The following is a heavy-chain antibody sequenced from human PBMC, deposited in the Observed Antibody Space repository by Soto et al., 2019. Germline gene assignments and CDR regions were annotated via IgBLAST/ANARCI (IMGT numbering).Heavy chain of an antibody. CDR2: IYYSGRI. V-gene: IGHV4-31*03. CDR3: ARVSGHGRFDY. D-gene: IGHD3-10*01. J-gene: IGHJ4*02. Sequence: QVQLQESGPGLVKPSQTLSLTCTVSGGSTGSGGYDWAWVRQHPGKGLEWIGYIYYSGRIYYNRSINSRVTISVTPSKYQYYLKQTSVTAADTAGHFCARVSGHGRFDYWGQGTLVNVSS. CDR1: GGSTGSGGYD.